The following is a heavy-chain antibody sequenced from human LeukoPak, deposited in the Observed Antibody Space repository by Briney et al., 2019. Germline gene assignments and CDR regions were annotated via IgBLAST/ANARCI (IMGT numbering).Heavy chain of an antibody. Sequence: GGSLRLSCVTSGFTFSNYAMTWVRQPPGKGLEWVSTISGSGARTYYADFVKGRFTFSRDNSKITLSLQMNSLRAEDTAVYYCAKEPYQLLDAFDIWGQGTMVTVSS. CDR1: GFTFSNYA. J-gene: IGHJ3*02. CDR3: AKEPYQLLDAFDI. D-gene: IGHD2-2*01. V-gene: IGHV3-23*01. CDR2: ISGSGART.